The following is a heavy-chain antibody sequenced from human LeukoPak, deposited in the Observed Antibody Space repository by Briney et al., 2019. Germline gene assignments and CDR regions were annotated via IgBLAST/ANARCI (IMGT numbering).Heavy chain of an antibody. V-gene: IGHV1-18*01. Sequence: GASVKVSCKASGYTFTSYGISWVRPAPGQGLEWMGWISAYNGNTNYAQKLQGRVTMTTDTSTSTAYMELRSLRSDDTAVYYCARQSGYSSSWYRPYYFDYWGQETLVTVSS. D-gene: IGHD6-13*01. CDR2: ISAYNGNT. CDR1: GYTFTSYG. CDR3: ARQSGYSSSWYRPYYFDY. J-gene: IGHJ4*02.